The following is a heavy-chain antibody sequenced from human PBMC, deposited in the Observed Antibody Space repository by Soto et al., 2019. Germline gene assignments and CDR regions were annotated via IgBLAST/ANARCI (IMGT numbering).Heavy chain of an antibody. CDR3: ARDPPTGTTLDWADS. V-gene: IGHV3-21*01. CDR2: ISSSGSFK. CDR1: GFSFSSDS. J-gene: IGHJ4*02. Sequence: EVQLVESGGGLVKPGGSLRLSCAASGFSFSSDSMGWVRQAPGKGLEWVSSISSSGSFKNYADSVKGRFTISRDNAKNSLYLQMSGLKDEDTAVYYCARDPPTGTTLDWADSWGRGTLVTVSS. D-gene: IGHD1-7*01.